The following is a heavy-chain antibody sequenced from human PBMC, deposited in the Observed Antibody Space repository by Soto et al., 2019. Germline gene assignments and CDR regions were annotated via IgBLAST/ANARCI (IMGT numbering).Heavy chain of an antibody. D-gene: IGHD5-18*01. CDR2: INPNSGGT. CDR3: ARGLQKQLWLPAYYYGMDV. J-gene: IGHJ6*02. Sequence: QVQLVQSGAEVKKPGASVKVSCKASGYTFTGYYMHWVRQAPGQGLEWMGWINPNSGGTNYAQKFTGGDTMTRDTSISPAYMALSRLRSDDTAVYYWARGLQKQLWLPAYYYGMDVGGQGTTVTVPS. V-gene: IGHV1-2*02. CDR1: GYTFTGYY.